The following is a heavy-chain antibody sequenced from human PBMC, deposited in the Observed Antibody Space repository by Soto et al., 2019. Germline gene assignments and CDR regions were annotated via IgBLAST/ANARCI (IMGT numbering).Heavy chain of an antibody. CDR3: ARGSTVRDYGEGYGMDV. D-gene: IGHD4-17*01. V-gene: IGHV3-48*02. J-gene: IGHJ6*02. CDR2: ISSSSSTI. Sequence: GGSLRLSCAASGFTFSSYSMNWVRQAPGKGLEWVSYISSSSSTIYYADSVKGRFTISRDNAKNSLYLQMNSLRDEDTAVYYCARGSTVRDYGEGYGMDVWGQGTTVTVSS. CDR1: GFTFSSYS.